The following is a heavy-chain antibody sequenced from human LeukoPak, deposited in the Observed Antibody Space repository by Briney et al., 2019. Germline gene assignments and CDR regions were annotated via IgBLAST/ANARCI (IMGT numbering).Heavy chain of an antibody. J-gene: IGHJ6*02. Sequence: GASVKVSCKASGYTFTGYYMHWVRQAPGQGLEWMGWINSNSGGTNYAQKFQGRVTMTRDTSISTAYMELSRLRSDDTAVYYCASLYGSGSQIYYYYGMDVWGQGTTVTVSS. CDR1: GYTFTGYY. CDR2: INSNSGGT. V-gene: IGHV1-2*02. D-gene: IGHD3-10*01. CDR3: ASLYGSGSQIYYYYGMDV.